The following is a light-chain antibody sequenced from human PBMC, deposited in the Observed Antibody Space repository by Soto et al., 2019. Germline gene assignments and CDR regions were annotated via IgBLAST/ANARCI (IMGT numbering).Light chain of an antibody. CDR3: QQFNNWIT. Sequence: AIPLTQSPSSLSASVGDRVTLSCRASQGISSALAWYQQKPGKAPKLLIYDASSLESGVPSRFSGSGSGTDFTLTISSLQPEDFATYYCQQFNNWITFGQGTRLEI. CDR2: DAS. V-gene: IGKV1D-13*01. J-gene: IGKJ5*01. CDR1: QGISSA.